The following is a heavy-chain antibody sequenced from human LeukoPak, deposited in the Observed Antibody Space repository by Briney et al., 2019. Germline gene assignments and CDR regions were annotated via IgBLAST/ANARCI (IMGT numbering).Heavy chain of an antibody. CDR1: GFTFSDYY. J-gene: IGHJ6*02. Sequence: GGSLRLSCAASGFTFSDYYMNWIRQAPGKGLEWVSYISSSGSTMYYADSVKGRFTISRDNAKNALYLQMNSLRAEDTAVYYCARVHCSSTSCYVVYGMDVWGQGTTVTVSS. CDR3: ARVHCSSTSCYVVYGMDV. V-gene: IGHV3-11*01. CDR2: ISSSGSTM. D-gene: IGHD2-2*01.